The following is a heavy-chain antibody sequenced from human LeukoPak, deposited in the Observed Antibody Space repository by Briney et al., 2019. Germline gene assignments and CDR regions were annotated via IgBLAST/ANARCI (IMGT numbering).Heavy chain of an antibody. Sequence: PGGSLRLSCAASGFTFSSYSMNWVRPGPGKGLEWVSSISSSSSYIYYADSGKGRFTISRDNSKNTLYLQMNSLRAEDTAVYYCAKDREVLRYFDWGPGDWGQGTLVTVSS. CDR1: GFTFSSYS. V-gene: IGHV3-21*01. CDR2: ISSSSSYI. D-gene: IGHD3-9*01. CDR3: AKDREVLRYFDWGPGD. J-gene: IGHJ4*02.